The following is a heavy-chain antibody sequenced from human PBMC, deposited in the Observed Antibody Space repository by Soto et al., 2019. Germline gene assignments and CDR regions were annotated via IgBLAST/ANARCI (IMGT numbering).Heavy chain of an antibody. V-gene: IGHV3-23*01. D-gene: IGHD3-16*01. CDR3: AKERAARGIDY. CDR1: GFAFNNYA. Sequence: EVQLLDSGGGLVQPGVSLRLSCAASGFAFNNYAMTWVRQAPGKGLEGGSTISNNGFTTYYADSVKGRFTISRDNSMHTGYLQMSSLRAEDTALYYCAKERAARGIDYWGQGTLVTVSS. J-gene: IGHJ4*02. CDR2: ISNNGFTT.